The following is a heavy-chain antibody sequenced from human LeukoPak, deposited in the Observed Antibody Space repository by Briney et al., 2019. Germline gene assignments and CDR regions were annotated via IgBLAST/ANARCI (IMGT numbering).Heavy chain of an antibody. Sequence: GGSLRLSCVASGFTFSNYWMSWVRQAPGKGLEWVANIKDDGSEKYYVDSVKGRFTISRDNSKNSLYLQMNSLRAEDTAVYYCVREGRLLWFGELFGWFDPWGQGTLVTVSS. CDR1: GFTFSNYW. J-gene: IGHJ5*02. D-gene: IGHD3-10*01. CDR2: IKDDGSEK. V-gene: IGHV3-7*01. CDR3: VREGRLLWFGELFGWFDP.